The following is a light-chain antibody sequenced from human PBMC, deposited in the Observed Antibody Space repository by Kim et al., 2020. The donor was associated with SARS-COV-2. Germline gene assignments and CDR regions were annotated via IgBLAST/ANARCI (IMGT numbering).Light chain of an antibody. Sequence: SPGERGTLSCRASQTVSSTYLAWYQQKPGQAPRLLIYGASTRAAGIPDRFSGRGSGTDFTLTISRLEPEDFAVYYCQQYNSSPYTFGQGTKVDIK. CDR2: GAS. CDR1: QTVSSTY. CDR3: QQYNSSPYT. V-gene: IGKV3-20*01. J-gene: IGKJ2*01.